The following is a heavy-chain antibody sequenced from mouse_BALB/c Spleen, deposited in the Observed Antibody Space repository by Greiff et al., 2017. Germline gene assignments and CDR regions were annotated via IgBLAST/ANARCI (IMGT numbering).Heavy chain of an antibody. Sequence: EVKVVESGGGLVQPGGSRKLSCAASGFTFSSFGMHWVRQAPEKGLEWVAYISSGSSTIYYADTVKGRFTISRDNPKNTLFLQMTSLRSEDTAMYYCARGYGNYDAMDYWGQGTSVTVSS. CDR1: GFTFSSFG. J-gene: IGHJ4*01. D-gene: IGHD2-10*02. CDR2: ISSGSSTI. CDR3: ARGYGNYDAMDY. V-gene: IGHV5-17*02.